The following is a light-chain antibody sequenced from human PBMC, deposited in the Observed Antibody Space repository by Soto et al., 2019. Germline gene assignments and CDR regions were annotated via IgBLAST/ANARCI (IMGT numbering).Light chain of an antibody. CDR3: QQYRTSPPTWT. Sequence: EIVLTQSPATLSLSPGERATLSCRASRSFASSYLAWYQHKPGQAPRLLIYAASSRASGIPDRFSGSGSGTDFTLTISRLEPEDFAVYYCQQYRTSPPTWTFGQGTKVEIK. J-gene: IGKJ1*01. V-gene: IGKV3-20*01. CDR1: RSFASSY. CDR2: AAS.